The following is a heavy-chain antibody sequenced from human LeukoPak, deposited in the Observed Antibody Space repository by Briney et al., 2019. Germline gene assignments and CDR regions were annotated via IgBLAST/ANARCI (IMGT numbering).Heavy chain of an antibody. CDR2: IYHSGST. V-gene: IGHV4-59*12. Sequence: PSETLSLTCTVSGSSISSYYWSWIRQPPGKGLEWIGYIYHSGSTYYNPSLKSRVTISVDRSKNQFSLKLSSVTAADTAVYYCARGGSSFEHYFDYWGQGTLVTVSS. D-gene: IGHD6-6*01. J-gene: IGHJ4*02. CDR3: ARGGSSFEHYFDY. CDR1: GSSISSYY.